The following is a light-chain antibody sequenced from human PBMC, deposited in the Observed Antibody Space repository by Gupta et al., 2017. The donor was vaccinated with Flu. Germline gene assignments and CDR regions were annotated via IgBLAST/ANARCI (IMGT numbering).Light chain of an antibody. Sequence: SYELTPPPPVSVSPGQTARITCSGDALPKQYAYWYQQKPGQAPVLVIYKDSERPSGIPERFSGSSSGTTVTLTISGVQAEDEADYYCQSADSSGTGVFGGGTKLTVL. J-gene: IGLJ2*01. CDR1: ALPKQY. V-gene: IGLV3-25*02. CDR2: KDS. CDR3: QSADSSGTGV.